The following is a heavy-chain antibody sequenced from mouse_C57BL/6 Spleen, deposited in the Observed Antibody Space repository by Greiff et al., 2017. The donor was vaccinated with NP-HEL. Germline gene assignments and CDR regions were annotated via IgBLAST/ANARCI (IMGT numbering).Heavy chain of an antibody. Sequence: EVQLVESGGGLVKPGGSLKLSCAASGFTFSDYGMHWVRQAPEKGLEWVANISSGSSTIYYADTVKGRFTISRDNAKNTLFLQMTSLRSEDTAMYYCASRYGSSGGYFDVWGTGTTVTVSS. V-gene: IGHV5-17*01. D-gene: IGHD1-1*01. CDR2: ISSGSSTI. J-gene: IGHJ1*03. CDR3: ASRYGSSGGYFDV. CDR1: GFTFSDYG.